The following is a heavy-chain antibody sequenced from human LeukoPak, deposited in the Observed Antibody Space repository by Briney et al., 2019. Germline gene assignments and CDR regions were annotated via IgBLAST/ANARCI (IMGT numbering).Heavy chain of an antibody. V-gene: IGHV3-23*01. D-gene: IGHD5-12*01. J-gene: IGHJ4*02. CDR2: ISGSGGGT. CDR1: GGSISDYY. CDR3: AKVVYSGYGPADY. Sequence: ETLSLTCTVSGGSISDYYWSWDRQAPGKGLEWVSTISGSGGGTYYTDSVKGRFTISRDNSKNTLYLQLSSLRAEETAVYYCAKVVYSGYGPADYWGQGTLVTVSS.